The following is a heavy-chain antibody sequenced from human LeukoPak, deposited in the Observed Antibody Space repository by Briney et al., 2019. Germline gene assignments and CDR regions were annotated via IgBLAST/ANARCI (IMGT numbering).Heavy chain of an antibody. CDR2: ISAYNGNT. CDR1: GYTFTSYG. Sequence: ASVKVSCKASGYTFTSYGISWVRQAPGQGLEWMGWISAYNGNTNYAQKLQGRVTMTTDTSTSTAYMELRSLRSDDTVVYYCARGGYCSSTSCYSAWFDPWGQGTLVTVSS. V-gene: IGHV1-18*01. J-gene: IGHJ5*02. D-gene: IGHD2-2*02. CDR3: ARGGYCSSTSCYSAWFDP.